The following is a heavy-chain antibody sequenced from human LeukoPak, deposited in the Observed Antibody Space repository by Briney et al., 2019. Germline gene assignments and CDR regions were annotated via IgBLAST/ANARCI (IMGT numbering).Heavy chain of an antibody. D-gene: IGHD3-3*01. CDR3: AKGRGTFGAIISDAFDV. CDR2: VSGSGGTT. Sequence: GGSLRLSCAASTLTFSSYVMTRVRQAPGKGLEWVAIVSGSGGTTDYADSVKGRFTISRDNSNNMVYLQLKSLRVEDTAVYYCAKGRGTFGAIISDAFDVWGHGTMVIVSS. J-gene: IGHJ3*01. CDR1: TLTFSSYV. V-gene: IGHV3-23*01.